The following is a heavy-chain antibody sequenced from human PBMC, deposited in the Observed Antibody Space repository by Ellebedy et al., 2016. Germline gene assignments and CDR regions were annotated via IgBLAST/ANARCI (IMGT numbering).Heavy chain of an antibody. J-gene: IGHJ4*02. Sequence: SETLSLTCTVSGGAISRRRYCWGWIRKPPGMGLEWIGCVWYSGNTYYNPSLKSRVTISVDTSKNQFSLKLSSVTATDTAVFYSVRQPPSSGWYGDYFDYWGQGALVTVSS. CDR3: VRQPPSSGWYGDYFDY. CDR1: GGAISRRRYC. CDR2: VWYSGNT. D-gene: IGHD6-19*01. V-gene: IGHV4-39*01.